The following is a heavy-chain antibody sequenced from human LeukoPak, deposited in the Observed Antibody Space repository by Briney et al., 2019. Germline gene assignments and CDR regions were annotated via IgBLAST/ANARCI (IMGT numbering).Heavy chain of an antibody. V-gene: IGHV3-23*01. D-gene: IGHD6-6*01. J-gene: IGHJ4*02. CDR3: AKRVPYSSSSVYFDS. CDR2: ISDGGSDT. Sequence: GGSLRLSCAASGFTLNSYAMSWVRQAPGKGLEWVSAISDGGSDTYYADSVKGRFTIPKDNSKNMLFLQMNSLMDDDTAVYYCAKRVPYSSSSVYFDSWGQGTVVTVSS. CDR1: GFTLNSYA.